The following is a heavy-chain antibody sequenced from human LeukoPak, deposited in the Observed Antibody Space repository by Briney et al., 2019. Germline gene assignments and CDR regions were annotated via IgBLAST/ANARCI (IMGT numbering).Heavy chain of an antibody. D-gene: IGHD6-13*01. CDR3: ANLLAAPYAFDI. Sequence: GGSLRLSCAASGFTFDDYAMHWVRQAPGKGLEWVSLISGDGGSTYYAGSVKGRFTISRDNSKNSLYLQMNSLRTGDTALYYCANLLAAPYAFDIWGQGTMVTVSS. V-gene: IGHV3-43*02. CDR1: GFTFDDYA. CDR2: ISGDGGST. J-gene: IGHJ3*02.